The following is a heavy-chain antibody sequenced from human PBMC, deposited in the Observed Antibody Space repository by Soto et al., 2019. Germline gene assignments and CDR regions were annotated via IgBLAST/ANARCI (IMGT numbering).Heavy chain of an antibody. CDR3: AKAFYNGNSDFGY. V-gene: IGHV3-7*05. CDR1: GFSFSNYW. D-gene: IGHD3-10*01. CDR2: INPDGGAK. Sequence: EVHLVESGGGLVQPGGSLRLSCAASGFSFSNYWMTWVRQAPGKGLEWVANINPDGGAKYYVESVKGRFSISRDNAKTSLYLQMSNLRAEDTAVYYCAKAFYNGNSDFGYWGQGTLVTVSS. J-gene: IGHJ4*02.